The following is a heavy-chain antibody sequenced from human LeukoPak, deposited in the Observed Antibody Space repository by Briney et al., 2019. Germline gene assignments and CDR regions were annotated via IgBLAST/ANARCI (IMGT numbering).Heavy chain of an antibody. CDR1: GGSISSYY. CDR3: ATNRLGGAFDI. J-gene: IGHJ3*02. V-gene: IGHV4-59*12. Sequence: PSETLSLTCTVSGGSISSYYWSWIRQPPGKGLEWIGYIYYSGSTNYNPSLKSRVTISVDTSKNQFSLKLSSVTAADTAVYYCATNRLGGAFDIWGQGTMVTVSS. D-gene: IGHD2-21*01. CDR2: IYYSGST.